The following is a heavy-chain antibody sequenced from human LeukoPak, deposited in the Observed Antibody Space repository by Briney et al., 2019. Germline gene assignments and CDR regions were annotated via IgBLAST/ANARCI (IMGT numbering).Heavy chain of an antibody. CDR3: ARQDQVPC. CDR2: IIPIFGTA. Sequence: SVKVSCKASGYTFTTYPINWVRQAPGQGLEWMGGIIPIFGTANYAQKFQGRVTITADESTSTAYMELSSLRSEDTAVYYCARQDQVPCWGQGTLVTVSS. CDR1: GYTFTTYP. J-gene: IGHJ4*02. V-gene: IGHV1-69*13. D-gene: IGHD2-15*01.